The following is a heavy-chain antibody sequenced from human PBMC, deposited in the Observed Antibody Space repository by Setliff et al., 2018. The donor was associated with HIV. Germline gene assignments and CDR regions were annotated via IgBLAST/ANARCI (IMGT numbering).Heavy chain of an antibody. CDR2: VSGSGGFT. CDR3: AKDRGCSV. CDR1: GFNFNSHA. Sequence: GSLRLSCVGSGFNFNSHAMNWVRQTPGKGLEWVSGVSGSGGFTSYADSVKGRFTISRHNSKNTLYLHMNSLRAEDTAVYYCAKDRGCSVWGQGTLVTVSS. V-gene: IGHV3-23*01. D-gene: IGHD2-15*01. J-gene: IGHJ4*02.